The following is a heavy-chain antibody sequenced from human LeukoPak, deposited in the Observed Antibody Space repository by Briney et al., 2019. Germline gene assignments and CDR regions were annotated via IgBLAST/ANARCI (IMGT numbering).Heavy chain of an antibody. J-gene: IGHJ4*02. Sequence: QPGGSLRLSCVASGFTFRDYALSWVRQAPGKGLEGVSVISGSGATTHYADSVKGRFTISRDNSKNTVYLQMDSLRAEDTAVYYCATDYYDRSGAYTVDYWGQGTLVTVSS. D-gene: IGHD3-22*01. CDR2: ISGSGATT. CDR1: GFTFRDYA. V-gene: IGHV3-23*01. CDR3: ATDYYDRSGAYTVDY.